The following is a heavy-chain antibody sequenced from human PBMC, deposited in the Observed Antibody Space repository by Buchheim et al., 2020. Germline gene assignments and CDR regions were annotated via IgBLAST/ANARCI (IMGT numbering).Heavy chain of an antibody. J-gene: IGHJ4*02. Sequence: EVQLVESGGGLVQPGGSLRLSCAASGFTFSTYSLSWVRQAPGKGLEWVAKIKQDGSEKYYVDSVKGRFTISRHNAKNSLYLHMNSLRAEDTAVYYCARDFCGGDCYLFDYWGQGTL. CDR2: IKQDGSEK. CDR1: GFTFSTYS. CDR3: ARDFCGGDCYLFDY. V-gene: IGHV3-7*01. D-gene: IGHD2-21*02.